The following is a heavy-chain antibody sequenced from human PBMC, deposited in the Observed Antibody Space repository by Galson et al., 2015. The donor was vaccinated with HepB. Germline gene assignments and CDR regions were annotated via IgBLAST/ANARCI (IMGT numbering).Heavy chain of an antibody. CDR1: GFTFSSYF. V-gene: IGHV3-7*03. D-gene: IGHD1-26*01. CDR2: IRPDGSEK. Sequence: SLRLSCAASGFTFSSYFMSWVRQAPGKGLEWVANIRPDGSEKHYVDSVKGRFTISRDNAKNSLYLQMNSLRAEDTAVYYCARDELRYPFDYWGQGTLVTVSS. CDR3: ARDELRYPFDY. J-gene: IGHJ4*02.